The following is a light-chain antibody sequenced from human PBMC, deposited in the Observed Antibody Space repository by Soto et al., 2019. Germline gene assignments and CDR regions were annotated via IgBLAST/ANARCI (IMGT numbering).Light chain of an antibody. CDR3: LQASNYPLT. Sequence: AIQMTQSPSSLSASVGDRVTITCRASQGIRNDLGWYQQKPGKAPKLLIYVASHLQSGGPSRFSCSGSGTDFTLTIRSLQPEDFATYYCLQASNYPLTFGGGTKVDIK. J-gene: IGKJ4*01. V-gene: IGKV1-6*01. CDR1: QGIRND. CDR2: VAS.